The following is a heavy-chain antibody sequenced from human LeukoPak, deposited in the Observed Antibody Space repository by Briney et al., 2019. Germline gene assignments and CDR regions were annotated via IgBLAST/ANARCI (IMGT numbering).Heavy chain of an antibody. CDR1: GGSFSGYY. CDR3: ARGSTGPQDAFDI. V-gene: IGHV4-34*01. CDR2: INHSGGT. Sequence: SETLSLTCAVYGGSFSGYYWSWIRQPPGKGLEWIGEINHSGGTNYNPSLKSRVTISVDTSENQFSLKLSFVTAADTAVYYCARGSTGPQDAFDIWGQGTMVTVSS. J-gene: IGHJ3*02.